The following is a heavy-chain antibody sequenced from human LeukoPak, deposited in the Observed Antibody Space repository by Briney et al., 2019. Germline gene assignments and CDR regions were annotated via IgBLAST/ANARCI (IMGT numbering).Heavy chain of an antibody. CDR1: GGTFSSCT. J-gene: IGHJ4*02. CDR3: ARVSVDSGYYYLDF. CDR2: IIPMFRTS. V-gene: IGHV1-69*05. Sequence: ASVKVSCKASGGTFSSCTVTWVRQAPGQGLEWMGGIIPMFRTSNYAQKFQGRVTVTTDESTSTAYMELTSLRSEDTAVYYCARVSVDSGYYYLDFWGQGTLVTVSS. D-gene: IGHD3-22*01.